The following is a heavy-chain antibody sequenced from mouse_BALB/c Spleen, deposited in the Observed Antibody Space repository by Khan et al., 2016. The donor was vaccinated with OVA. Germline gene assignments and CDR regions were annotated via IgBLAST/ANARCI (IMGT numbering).Heavy chain of an antibody. J-gene: IGHJ3*01. V-gene: IGHV3-1*02. CDR2: IHYSGST. D-gene: IGHD2-4*01. Sequence: EVQLQESGPDLVKPSQSLSLTCTVTGYSITSDYNWHWIRQFPGNKLEWMGYIHYSGSTNYNPSLKSRISFTRDTSKNQFFLQLNSVTTEDTATYYCARDDYAWFAYWGQGTLVTVSA. CDR3: ARDDYAWFAY. CDR1: GYSITSDYN.